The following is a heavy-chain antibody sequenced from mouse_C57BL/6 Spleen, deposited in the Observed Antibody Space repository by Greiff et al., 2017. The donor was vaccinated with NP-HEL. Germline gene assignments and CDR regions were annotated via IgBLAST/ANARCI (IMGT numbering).Heavy chain of an antibody. CDR3: ARDYDYDAWFAY. CDR2: INPNNGGT. CDR1: GYTFTDYN. Sequence: VQLQQSGPELVKPGASVKIPCKASGYTFTDYNMDWVKQSHGKSLEWIGDINPNNGGTIYNQKFKGKATLTVDKSSSTAYMELRSLTSEDTAVYYCARDYDYDAWFAYWGQGTLVTVSA. D-gene: IGHD2-4*01. V-gene: IGHV1-18*01. J-gene: IGHJ3*01.